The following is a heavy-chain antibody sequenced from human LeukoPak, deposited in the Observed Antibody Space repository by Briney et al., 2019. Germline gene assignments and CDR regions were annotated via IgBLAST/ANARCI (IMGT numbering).Heavy chain of an antibody. V-gene: IGHV3-33*08. Sequence: GGSLRLSCSASGFTFSSYGMHWVRQAPGKGLEWVALIWYDGSNKYYADSVKGRLTISRDNSKNTLYLQMNSLRAEDTAIYYCAREGPRGNSQFDYWGQGTLVTVSS. D-gene: IGHD2/OR15-2a*01. CDR3: AREGPRGNSQFDY. CDR1: GFTFSSYG. CDR2: IWYDGSNK. J-gene: IGHJ4*02.